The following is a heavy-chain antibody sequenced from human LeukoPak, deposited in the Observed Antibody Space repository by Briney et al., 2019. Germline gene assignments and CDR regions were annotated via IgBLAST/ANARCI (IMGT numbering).Heavy chain of an antibody. J-gene: IGHJ4*02. D-gene: IGHD1-14*01. V-gene: IGHV3-11*01. CDR1: GFTFSDYY. Sequence: GGSLRLSCAASGFTFSDYYMSWIRRAPGKGLEWVSYISSTDSTIYYADSVKGRFTISRDNAKNPLYLQMNSLRAEDTAVYYCASQIEPYYFDYWGQGTLVTVSS. CDR2: ISSTDSTI. CDR3: ASQIEPYYFDY.